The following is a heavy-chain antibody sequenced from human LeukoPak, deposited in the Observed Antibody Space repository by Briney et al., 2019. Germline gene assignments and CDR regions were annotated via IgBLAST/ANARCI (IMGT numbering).Heavy chain of an antibody. CDR3: ARDRVQLWSILNYYYYGMDV. Sequence: ASVKVSCKASGYRFTGYYLHWVRQAPGQGLEWMGRINANSGGTDYAEKFQGRVTMTRDTSIGTAYMEVSRLIYDDTAVYYCARDRVQLWSILNYYYYGMDVWGQGTTVTVSS. J-gene: IGHJ6*02. D-gene: IGHD5-18*01. CDR1: GYRFTGYY. V-gene: IGHV1-2*06. CDR2: INANSGGT.